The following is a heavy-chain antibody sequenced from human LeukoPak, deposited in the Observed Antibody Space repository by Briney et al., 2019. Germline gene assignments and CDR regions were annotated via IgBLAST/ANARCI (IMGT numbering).Heavy chain of an antibody. CDR3: AKDGAAAGNFDY. D-gene: IGHD6-13*01. J-gene: IGHJ4*02. CDR2: ISGSGGST. CDR1: GFTFTSYA. V-gene: IGHV3-23*01. Sequence: GGSLRPSCAASGFTFTSYAMSWVRQAPGKGLEWGSGISGSGGSTYYADSVKGRFTISRDNSKNTVYLQMNSLRAEDTAVYYCAKDGAAAGNFDYWGQGTLVTVSS.